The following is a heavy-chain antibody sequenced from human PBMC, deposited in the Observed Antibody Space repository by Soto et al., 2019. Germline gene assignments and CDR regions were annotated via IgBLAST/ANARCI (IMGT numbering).Heavy chain of an antibody. CDR1: GYTFTRYG. D-gene: IGHD2-8*01. J-gene: IGHJ6*02. CDR3: AKNGQPPYYYYGMDA. V-gene: IGHV1-18*01. CDR2: ISGYNGDT. Sequence: ASVKVSCKASGYTFTRYGTSWVRQAPGQGLEWMGWISGYNGDTNYAQKFQGRVTMTIDTSTLTTYMELRSLTSDDTAVYNCAKNGQPPYYYYGMDAWG.